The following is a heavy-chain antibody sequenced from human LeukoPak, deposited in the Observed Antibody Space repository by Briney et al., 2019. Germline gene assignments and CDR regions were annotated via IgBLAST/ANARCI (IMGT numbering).Heavy chain of an antibody. V-gene: IGHV4-61*02. Sequence: PSETPSLTCTVSGGSISSSSYYWSWIRQPAGKGLEWIGRIYTSGSTNYNPSLKSRVTMSVDTSKNQFSLKLSSVTAADTAVYYCASYSSWSWYFDLWGRGTLVTVSS. CDR3: ASYSSWSWYFDL. D-gene: IGHD6-13*01. J-gene: IGHJ2*01. CDR1: GGSISSSSYY. CDR2: IYTSGST.